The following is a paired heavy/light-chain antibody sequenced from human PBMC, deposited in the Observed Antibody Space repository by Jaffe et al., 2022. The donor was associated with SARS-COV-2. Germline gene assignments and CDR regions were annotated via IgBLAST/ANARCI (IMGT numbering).Light chain of an antibody. V-gene: IGKV4-1*01. J-gene: IGKJ4*01. CDR1: QSVLCSSDNKNC. Sequence: DIVMTQSPDSLAVSLGERATINCKASQSVLCSSDNKNCLAWYQQKPGQPPKLLIYWASTRESGVPDRFSGSGSGTDFTLTISSLQAEDVAVYYCQQYFITLPVTFGGGTRVEIK. CDR2: WAS. CDR3: QQYFITLPVT.
Heavy chain of an antibody. J-gene: IGHJ2*01. V-gene: IGHV3-23*04. CDR3: AKSWSYGAKAGSWFFDL. D-gene: IGHD1-26*01. CDR1: GFPFSSYV. CDR2: VSGSGGGT. Sequence: EVQLVESGGGLEQPGGSLRLSCAASGFPFSSYVMSWVRQAPGRGLEWVSSVSGSGGGTYHADSVKGRFTISRDNSETTLYLQMNSLRVEDTAVYYCAKSWSYGAKAGSWFFDLWGRGTLVIVSS.